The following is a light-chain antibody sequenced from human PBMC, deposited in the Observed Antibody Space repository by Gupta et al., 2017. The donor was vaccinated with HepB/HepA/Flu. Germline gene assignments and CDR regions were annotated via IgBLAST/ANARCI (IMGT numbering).Light chain of an antibody. Sequence: DIVMTPSRLSLPVTPGEAASISCRTGQSLLQNNGYTDLDWYLQKPGQAPQLVIYLGSNRASGVPDRFSGSGSGTDFTLKISRVEAEDVGVYYCRQYVETPWTFGQGTXVEIK. V-gene: IGKV2-28*01. CDR2: LGS. CDR3: RQYVETPWT. CDR1: QSLLQNNGYTD. J-gene: IGKJ1*01.